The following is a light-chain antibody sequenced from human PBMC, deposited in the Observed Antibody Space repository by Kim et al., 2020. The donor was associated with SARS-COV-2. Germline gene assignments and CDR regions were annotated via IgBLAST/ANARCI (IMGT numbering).Light chain of an antibody. CDR2: GAS. CDR3: QKYNSAPWT. Sequence: ASIGDRVTITCRARQDIANSLAWYQQKPGKVPQVLIYGASTLQSGVPSRFSGSGSGTEFTLTIGSLQTEDVATYYCQKYNSAPWTFGPGTKVDIK. V-gene: IGKV1-27*01. J-gene: IGKJ1*01. CDR1: QDIANS.